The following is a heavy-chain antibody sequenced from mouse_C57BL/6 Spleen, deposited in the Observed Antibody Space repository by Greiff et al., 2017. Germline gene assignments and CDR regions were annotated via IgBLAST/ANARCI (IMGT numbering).Heavy chain of an antibody. CDR3: TGGDSSGSAWFAY. J-gene: IGHJ3*01. Sequence: VQLQQSGAELVRPGASVTLSCKASGYTFTDYEMHWVKQTPVHGLEWIGAIDPETGGPAYNQKFKGKAILTADKSSSTAYMELRSLTSEDSAVYYCTGGDSSGSAWFAYWGQGTLVTVSA. D-gene: IGHD3-2*02. V-gene: IGHV1-15*01. CDR1: GYTFTDYE. CDR2: IDPETGGP.